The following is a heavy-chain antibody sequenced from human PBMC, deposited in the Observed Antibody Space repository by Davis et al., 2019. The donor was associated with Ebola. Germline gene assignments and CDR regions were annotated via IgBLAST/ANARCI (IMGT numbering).Heavy chain of an antibody. CDR2: ISGYEDNT. J-gene: IGHJ6*04. D-gene: IGHD3-10*01. Sequence: ASVKVSCKASGYTFSSYGISWVRQAPGQGLEWMGWISGYEDNTNYAPRFRGRITLTKDRATSTVHMELRSLTSDDTAVYYCARDLATSSGVHFFYFGMDVWGGGTTVTVSS. CDR3: ARDLATSSGVHFFYFGMDV. CDR1: GYTFSSYG. V-gene: IGHV1-18*01.